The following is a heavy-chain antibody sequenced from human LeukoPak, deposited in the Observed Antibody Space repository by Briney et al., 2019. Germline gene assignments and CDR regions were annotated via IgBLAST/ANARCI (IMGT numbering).Heavy chain of an antibody. CDR2: INSDGSST. CDR3: ARASYDSSGYYPFDP. D-gene: IGHD3-22*01. CDR1: GFTFSSYW. V-gene: IGHV3-74*01. J-gene: IGHJ5*02. Sequence: GGSLRLSCEASGFTFSSYWMHWVRQAPGKGLVWVSRINSDGSSTSYADSVKGRFTISRDNAKNTLYLQMNSLRAEDTAVYYCARASYDSSGYYPFDPWGQGTLVTVSS.